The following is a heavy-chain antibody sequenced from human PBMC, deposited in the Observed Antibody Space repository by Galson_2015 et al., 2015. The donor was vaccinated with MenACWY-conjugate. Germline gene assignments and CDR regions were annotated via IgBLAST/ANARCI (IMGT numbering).Heavy chain of an antibody. D-gene: IGHD3-22*01. CDR2: IDPSDSYS. J-gene: IGHJ4*02. CDR3: ARHPGYFDSSGDFDY. Sequence: SGAEVKKPGESLRISCKGSGYSFTNFWISWVRQMPGKGLEWMGKIDPSDSYSTYSPSFQGHVTISVDKPSTTAYLQWSSLKASDTGMYHCARHPGYFDSSGDFDYWGQGTLVTVSS. V-gene: IGHV5-10-1*01. CDR1: GYSFTNFW.